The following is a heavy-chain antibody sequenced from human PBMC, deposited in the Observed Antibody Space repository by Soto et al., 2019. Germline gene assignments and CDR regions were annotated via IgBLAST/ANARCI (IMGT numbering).Heavy chain of an antibody. V-gene: IGHV5-51*01. CDR2: IYPGDSDT. CDR1: GYSFTSYW. D-gene: IGHD6-19*01. CDR3: ARHHVAGTNYFDY. J-gene: IGHJ4*02. Sequence: LGKSLKISCKGSGYSFTSYWIGWVRQMPGKGLEWMGIIYPGDSDTRYSPSFQGQVTISADKSISTAYLQWSSLKASDTAMYYCARHHVAGTNYFDYWGQGTLVTVSS.